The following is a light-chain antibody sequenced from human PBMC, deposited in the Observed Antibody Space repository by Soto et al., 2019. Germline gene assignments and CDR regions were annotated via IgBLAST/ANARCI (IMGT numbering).Light chain of an antibody. J-gene: IGKJ4*01. Sequence: EIVLTQSPATLSLSPGERATLSCRASQSVSTYLAWYQQKPGRAPRLLIYDASNRAAGIPARFSGSGSETDFTLTISSLEPEDFAVYYCQQRSNRPLTFGGGTKVEIK. CDR3: QQRSNRPLT. CDR1: QSVSTY. V-gene: IGKV3-11*01. CDR2: DAS.